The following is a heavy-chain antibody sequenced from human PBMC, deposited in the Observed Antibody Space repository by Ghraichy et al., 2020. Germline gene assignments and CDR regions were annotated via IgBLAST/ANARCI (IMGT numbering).Heavy chain of an antibody. CDR2: ISSSGSTI. V-gene: IGHV3-11*01. D-gene: IGHD3-3*01. CDR3: ARDQARITIFGVVPDWVDY. J-gene: IGHJ4*02. CDR1: GFTFSDYY. Sequence: GALRLSCAASGFTFSDYYMSWIRQAPGKGLEWVSYISSSGSTIYYADSVKGRFTISRDNAKNSLYLQMNSLRAEDTAVYYCARDQARITIFGVVPDWVDYWGQGTLVTVSS.